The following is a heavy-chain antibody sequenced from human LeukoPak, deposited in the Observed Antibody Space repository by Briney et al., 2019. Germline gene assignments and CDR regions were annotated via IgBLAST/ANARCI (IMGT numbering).Heavy chain of an antibody. V-gene: IGHV3-72*01. Sequence: GGSLRLSCAASGFTFSDHYMDWVRQAPGKGLEWVGWIRNKANSYTSEYAASVKGKFTISRDDSKNSLYLQMNSLKTEDTAVYYCTRRAAAGALDYWGQGTLVTVSS. J-gene: IGHJ4*02. CDR2: IRNKANSYTS. D-gene: IGHD6-13*01. CDR1: GFTFSDHY. CDR3: TRRAAAGALDY.